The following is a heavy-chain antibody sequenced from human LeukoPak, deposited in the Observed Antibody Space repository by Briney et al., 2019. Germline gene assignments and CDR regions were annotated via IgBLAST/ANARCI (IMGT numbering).Heavy chain of an antibody. D-gene: IGHD3-22*01. V-gene: IGHV5-51*01. CDR3: ARAPLDSSGNHWGVWFDP. J-gene: IGHJ5*02. Sequence: PGESLKISCKGSGYRFTSYWIGWVRPMPGKGLEWMGIIYLGDSDTKYSPSFQGQVTISADKSISTAYLQWSSLKASDTAIYYCARAPLDSSGNHWGVWFDPWGQGTLVTVSS. CDR2: IYLGDSDT. CDR1: GYRFTSYW.